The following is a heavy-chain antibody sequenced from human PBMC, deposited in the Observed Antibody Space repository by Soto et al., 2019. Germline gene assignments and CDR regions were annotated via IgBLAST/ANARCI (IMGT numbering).Heavy chain of an antibody. CDR1: GFTFDDYA. D-gene: IGHD6-25*01. Sequence: EVQLVESGGGLVQPGRSLRLSCAASGFTFDDYAMHWVRQAPGKGLEWVSGISWNSGSIGYADSVKGRFTISRDNAKNSLYLQMNSLRAEDTALYYCAKDIAAALPDAFDIWGQGTMVTVSS. V-gene: IGHV3-9*01. CDR3: AKDIAAALPDAFDI. CDR2: ISWNSGSI. J-gene: IGHJ3*02.